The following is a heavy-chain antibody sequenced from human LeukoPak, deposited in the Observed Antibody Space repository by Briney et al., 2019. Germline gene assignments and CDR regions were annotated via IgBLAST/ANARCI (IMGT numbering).Heavy chain of an antibody. CDR2: IYYSGST. Sequence: SETLSLTCTVSGGSIRSYFWSWIRQPPGKGLEWIGYIYYSGSTNYNPSLKGRVAISVDTSKNQFSLKLSSVTAADTAVYYCARHEAITMIVVGPLWYFDLWGRGTLVTVSS. J-gene: IGHJ2*01. CDR3: ARHEAITMIVVGPLWYFDL. V-gene: IGHV4-59*08. D-gene: IGHD3-22*01. CDR1: GGSIRSYF.